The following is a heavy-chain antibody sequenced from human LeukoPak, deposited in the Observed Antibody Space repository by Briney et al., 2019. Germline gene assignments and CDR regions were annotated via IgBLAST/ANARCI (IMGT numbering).Heavy chain of an antibody. Sequence: PSETLSLTCTVSGGSISSYYWSWIRQPPGKGLEWIGYIYYSGSTNYNPSLKSRVTISVDTSKNQFSLKLSSVTAADTAVYYCAKGTYSGSYAPFDYWGQGTLVTVSS. D-gene: IGHD1-26*01. CDR3: AKGTYSGSYAPFDY. J-gene: IGHJ4*02. CDR1: GGSISSYY. V-gene: IGHV4-59*01. CDR2: IYYSGST.